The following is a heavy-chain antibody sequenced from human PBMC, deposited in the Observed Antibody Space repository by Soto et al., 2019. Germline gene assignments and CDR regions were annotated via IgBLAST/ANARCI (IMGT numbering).Heavy chain of an antibody. Sequence: SCAGSGFTFSRHAIHWVRLTPGRGLEWVLAISRDGSYIYYTDSVKGRFTVSRDNSKNTVFVQMNRLIPDDTALYFCARTRNGGVPDFCASWGQGTWGTVSS. V-gene: IGHV3-30*04. CDR3: ARTRNGGVPDFCAS. J-gene: IGHJ5*02. CDR1: GFTFSRHA. D-gene: IGHD1-1*01. CDR2: ISRDGSYI.